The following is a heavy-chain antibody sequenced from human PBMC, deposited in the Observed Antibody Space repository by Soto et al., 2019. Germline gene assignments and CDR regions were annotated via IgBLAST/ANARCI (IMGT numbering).Heavy chain of an antibody. Sequence: GGSRRXAXAASGFTFISYWMHWVRQAPGKGLVWVSRINSDGSSTSYADSVKGRFTISRDNAKNTLYLQMNSLRAEDTAVYHCARGDGYNYAFDYWGQGTLVTVSS. D-gene: IGHD5-12*01. CDR2: INSDGSST. CDR3: ARGDGYNYAFDY. J-gene: IGHJ4*02. CDR1: GFTFISYW. V-gene: IGHV3-74*01.